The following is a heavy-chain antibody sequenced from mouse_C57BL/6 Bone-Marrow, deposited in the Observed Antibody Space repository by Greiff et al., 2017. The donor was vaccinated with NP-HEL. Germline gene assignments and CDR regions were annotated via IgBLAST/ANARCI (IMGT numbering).Heavy chain of an antibody. CDR1: GFSLTSYG. Sequence: VHLVESGPGLVQPSQSLSITCTVSGFSLTSYGVHWVRQSPGKGLEWLGVIWSGGSTDYNAAFISRLSISKDNSKSQVFFKMNSLQADDTAIYYCARRGITTVDGYAMDYWGQGTSVTVSS. V-gene: IGHV2-2*01. CDR3: ARRGITTVDGYAMDY. CDR2: IWSGGST. D-gene: IGHD1-1*01. J-gene: IGHJ4*01.